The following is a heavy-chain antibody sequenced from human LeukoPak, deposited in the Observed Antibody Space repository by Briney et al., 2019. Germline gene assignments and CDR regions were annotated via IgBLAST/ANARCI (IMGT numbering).Heavy chain of an antibody. J-gene: IGHJ4*02. D-gene: IGHD2-21*02. CDR3: ARGRGYLMTDPEY. CDR1: GSIFGNFA. CDR2: ISYDGSNE. V-gene: IGHV3-30*04. Sequence: GGSLRLSCAASGSIFGNFAMHWVRQAPGKGLEWVAVISYDGSNEYYADSVKGRFTISRDNSKNTLYLQMSSLRVEDTAVYYCARGRGYLMTDPEYWGQGTLVTVSS.